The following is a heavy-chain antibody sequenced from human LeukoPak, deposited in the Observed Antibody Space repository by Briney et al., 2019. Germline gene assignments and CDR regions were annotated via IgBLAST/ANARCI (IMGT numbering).Heavy chain of an antibody. J-gene: IGHJ3*02. CDR2: IYYSGST. V-gene: IGHV4-59*08. D-gene: IGHD5-18*01. CDR1: GGSISSYY. CDR3: ARHAPPVTAMAHGAFDI. Sequence: SETLSLTCTVSGGSISSYYWSWIRQPPGKGLEWIGYIYYSGSTNYNPSLKSRVTISVDTSKNQLSLKLSSVTAADTAVYYCARHAPPVTAMAHGAFDIWGQGTMVTVSS.